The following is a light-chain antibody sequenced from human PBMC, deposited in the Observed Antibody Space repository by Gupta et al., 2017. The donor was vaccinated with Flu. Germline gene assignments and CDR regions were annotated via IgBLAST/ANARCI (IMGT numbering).Light chain of an antibody. V-gene: IGLV1-51*01. CDR2: DDN. J-gene: IGLJ1*01. Sequence: KISSRDVSWYQQVPGTAPKLLIYDDNKRRSGIPDRFSASKSGTSATLTIAGLQTGEEADYYCDSWDNSRNVLVFGTGTRLTV. CDR1: KISSRD. CDR3: DSWDNSRNVLV.